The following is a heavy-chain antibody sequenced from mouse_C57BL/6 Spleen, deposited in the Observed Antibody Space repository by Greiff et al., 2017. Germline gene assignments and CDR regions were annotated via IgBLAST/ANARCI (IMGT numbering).Heavy chain of an antibody. Sequence: VQLQQSGAELVRPGASVTLSCKASGYPFTDYEMHWVKQTPVHGLEWIGAIDPEPGGPAYNQTFTGKAILTADKSSSTAYMGRRSLTSEDSAVXDCTRYDYGVGSFAYWGQGTLVTVSA. V-gene: IGHV1-15*01. CDR1: GYPFTDYE. CDR2: IDPEPGGP. D-gene: IGHD2-4*01. J-gene: IGHJ3*01. CDR3: TRYDYGVGSFAY.